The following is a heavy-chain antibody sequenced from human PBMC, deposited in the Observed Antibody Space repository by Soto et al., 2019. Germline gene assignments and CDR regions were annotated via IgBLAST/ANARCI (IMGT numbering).Heavy chain of an antibody. J-gene: IGHJ6*03. CDR2: ISSSSSYI. Sequence: EVQLVESGGGLVEPGGPLRLSCAASGFTFSSYSMNWVRQAPGKGLEWVSSISSSSSYIYYADTVKGQFTSSRDNAKNSLYLQMNSLRVEDTAVYYCARPIAAADSGYYYMDVWGKGTTVTVSS. CDR3: ARPIAAADSGYYYMDV. D-gene: IGHD6-13*01. V-gene: IGHV3-21*01. CDR1: GFTFSSYS.